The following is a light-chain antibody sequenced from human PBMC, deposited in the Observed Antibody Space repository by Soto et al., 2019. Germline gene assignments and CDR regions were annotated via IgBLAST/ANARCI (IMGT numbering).Light chain of an antibody. CDR2: SNN. J-gene: IGLJ2*01. V-gene: IGLV1-44*01. CDR1: RSNIGSNT. CDR3: ASWDDSPNGLV. Sequence: QSVLTQPPSASGTPGQRVTISCSGGRSNIGSNTVNWYQQVPGTAPKFLIYSNNQRPSGVPDRFSGSKSGTSASLAISGLQAEDEADYYCASWDDSPNGLVFGGGTKLTVL.